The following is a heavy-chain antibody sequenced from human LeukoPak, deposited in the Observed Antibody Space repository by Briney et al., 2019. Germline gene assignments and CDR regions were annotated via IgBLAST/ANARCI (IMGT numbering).Heavy chain of an antibody. CDR3: ARDERYDSSGYPFDY. CDR2: INPNSGGT. CDR1: GYSENFYG. J-gene: IGHJ4*02. Sequence: ASVKVSCKTSGYSENFYGITWVRQVAGQGLEWMGWINPNSGGTNYAQKFQGRVTMTRDTSISTAYIELSRLRSDDTAVYYCARDERYDSSGYPFDYWGQGTLVTVSS. D-gene: IGHD3-22*01. V-gene: IGHV1-2*02.